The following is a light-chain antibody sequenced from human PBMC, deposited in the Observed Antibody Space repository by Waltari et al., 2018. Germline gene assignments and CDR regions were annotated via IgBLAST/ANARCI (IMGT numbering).Light chain of an antibody. CDR3: QQYNDWPPLT. J-gene: IGKJ4*01. Sequence: EVVMTQSPATLSVSPGERVTLSCRASQSVSRFVACYQQKPGQAPRLLISGASTRATGIPARFSGSGSGTEFTLTISSLQSEDFAIYYCQQYNDWPPLTFGGGTKLEIK. CDR1: QSVSRF. V-gene: IGKV3-15*01. CDR2: GAS.